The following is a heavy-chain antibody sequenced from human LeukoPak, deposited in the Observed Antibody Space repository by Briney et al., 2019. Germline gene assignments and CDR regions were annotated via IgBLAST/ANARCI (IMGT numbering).Heavy chain of an antibody. CDR3: AGGRRAAGFSTAAGTTGELDY. D-gene: IGHD1-7*01. CDR1: GFTLNNYW. V-gene: IGHV3-7*01. Sequence: GGSLRLSCAASGFTLNNYWMNWVRQAPGKGLEWVANINQDGSEKYFVDSVRGRFTLSRDNAKNSLYLQMNSLRVEDTAMYYCAGGRRAAGFSTAAGTTGELDYWGQGVLVTVSS. CDR2: INQDGSEK. J-gene: IGHJ4*02.